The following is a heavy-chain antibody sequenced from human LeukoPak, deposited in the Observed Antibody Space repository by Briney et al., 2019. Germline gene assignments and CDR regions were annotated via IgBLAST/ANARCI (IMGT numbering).Heavy chain of an antibody. CDR3: ARDMREPRYAFDI. V-gene: IGHV4-34*01. CDR1: GGSSSGYY. CDR2: INHSGST. D-gene: IGHD1-26*01. J-gene: IGHJ3*02. Sequence: SETLSLTCAVCGGSSSGYYWSWLRQPPGKGLEWIGEINHSGSTNYNPSLKSRVTISVDTSKNQFSLKLSSVTAADTAVYYCARDMREPRYAFDIWGQGTMVTVSS.